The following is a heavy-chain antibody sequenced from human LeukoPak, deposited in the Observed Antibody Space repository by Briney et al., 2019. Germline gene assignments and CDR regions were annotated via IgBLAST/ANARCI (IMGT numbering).Heavy chain of an antibody. CDR1: GGSFSGYY. V-gene: IGHV4-34*01. J-gene: IGHJ3*02. CDR2: INHSGST. CDR3: ARDGVTAVAGLAFDI. D-gene: IGHD6-19*01. Sequence: SETLSLTCAVYGGSFSGYYWSWIRQPPGKGLEWIGEINHSGSTNYNPSLKSRVTISVDTSKNQFSLKLSSVTAADTAVYYCARDGVTAVAGLAFDIWGQGTMVTVSS.